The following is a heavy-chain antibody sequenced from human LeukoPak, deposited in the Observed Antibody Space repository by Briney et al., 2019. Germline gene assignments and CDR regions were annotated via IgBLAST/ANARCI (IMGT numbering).Heavy chain of an antibody. V-gene: IGHV1-8*02. CDR2: MNPNSGNT. J-gene: IGHJ4*02. Sequence: GASVKVSCKASGYTFTGYYMHWVRQATGQGLEWMGWMNPNSGNTGYAQKFQGRVTMTRNTSISTAYMELSSLRSEDTAVYYCAREPYHGDYADWGQGTLVTVSS. CDR3: AREPYHGDYAD. CDR1: GYTFTGYY. D-gene: IGHD4-17*01.